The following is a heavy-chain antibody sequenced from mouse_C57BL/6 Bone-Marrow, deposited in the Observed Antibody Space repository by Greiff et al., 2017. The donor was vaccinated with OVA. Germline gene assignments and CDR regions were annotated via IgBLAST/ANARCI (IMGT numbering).Heavy chain of an antibody. V-gene: IGHV1-82*01. CDR1: GYAFSSSW. CDR3: ARRGPYDGYYPA. CDR2: IYPGDGDT. Sequence: QVQLQQSGPELVKPGASVKISCKASGYAFSSSWMNWVKQRPGKGLEWIGRIYPGDGDTNYNGKFKGKATLTADKSSSTAYMQLSSLTSEDSAVYFCARRGPYDGYYPAWGQGTLVTVSA. J-gene: IGHJ3*01. D-gene: IGHD2-3*01.